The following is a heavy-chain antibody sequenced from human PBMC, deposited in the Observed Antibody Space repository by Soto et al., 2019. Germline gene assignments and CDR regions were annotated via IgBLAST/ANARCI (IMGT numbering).Heavy chain of an antibody. J-gene: IGHJ4*02. CDR3: ARAGPTYCGGDCYFFDY. CDR1: GGSISSYY. V-gene: IGHV4-59*01. CDR2: IYYSGST. D-gene: IGHD2-21*02. Sequence: SETMSLTGTVSGGSISSYYWIWIRQPPGKGLEWIGYIYYSGSTNYNPSLKSRVTISVDTSKNQFSLKLSSVTAADTAVYYCARAGPTYCGGDCYFFDYWGQGTLVTVYS.